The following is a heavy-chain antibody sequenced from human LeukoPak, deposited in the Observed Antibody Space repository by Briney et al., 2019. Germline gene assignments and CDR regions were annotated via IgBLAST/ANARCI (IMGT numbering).Heavy chain of an antibody. CDR1: GGSISSSSYY. Sequence: SETLSLTCTVSGGSISSSSYYWGWIRQPPGKGLEWIGSIYYSGSTYYNPSLKSRVTISVDTSKKQFSLKLSSVTAADTAVYYCARYHGRRPNDYVWGSYPCPFDIWGQGTMVTVSS. V-gene: IGHV4-39*07. CDR2: IYYSGST. D-gene: IGHD3-16*02. J-gene: IGHJ3*02. CDR3: ARYHGRRPNDYVWGSYPCPFDI.